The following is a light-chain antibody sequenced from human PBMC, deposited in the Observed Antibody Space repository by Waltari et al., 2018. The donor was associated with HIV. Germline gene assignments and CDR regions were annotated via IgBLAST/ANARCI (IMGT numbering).Light chain of an antibody. J-gene: IGLJ3*02. CDR3: QSYDNTVNGWV. CDR2: GNT. V-gene: IGLV1-40*01. Sequence: QSVLTQPPSVSGAPGQNVTVSCTGSSSNIGTNYDVHWYQFLPGEVPKLLIYGNTIRPAGVPGRFSGSSSGTSASLAITGLQPADEADCYCQSYDNTVNGWVFGGGTRVTV. CDR1: SSNIGTNYD.